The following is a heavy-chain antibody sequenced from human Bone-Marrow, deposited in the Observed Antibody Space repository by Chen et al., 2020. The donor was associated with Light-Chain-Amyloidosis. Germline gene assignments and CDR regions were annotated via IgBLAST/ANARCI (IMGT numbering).Heavy chain of an antibody. CDR2: IYPDDSEA. CDR1: GYTFPNYW. V-gene: IGHV5-51*01. Sequence: EVQLEQSGPEVKKPGESLKISCKGSGYTFPNYWIGWVGQMPGKGLEWMGVIYPDDSEARYSPSFEGQVTISADKSITTAYLQWRSLKASDTAMYYCARRRDGYNFDYWGQGTLVTVSS. CDR3: ARRRDGYNFDY. J-gene: IGHJ4*02. D-gene: IGHD5-12*01.